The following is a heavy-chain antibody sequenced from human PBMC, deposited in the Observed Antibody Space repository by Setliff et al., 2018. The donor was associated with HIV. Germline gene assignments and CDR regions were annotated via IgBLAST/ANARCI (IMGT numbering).Heavy chain of an antibody. CDR2: ISPDNANT. Sequence: GASVKVSCKSSGYTFTDYFMRWVRQAPGQGLEWMGWISPDNANTRISQKFRGSVTMTRDRSINTAYMEFTGLTSDDTAVYYCARQLSNSFDYWGQGTLVTVSS. D-gene: IGHD1-1*01. J-gene: IGHJ4*02. V-gene: IGHV1-2*02. CDR1: GYTFTDYF. CDR3: ARQLSNSFDY.